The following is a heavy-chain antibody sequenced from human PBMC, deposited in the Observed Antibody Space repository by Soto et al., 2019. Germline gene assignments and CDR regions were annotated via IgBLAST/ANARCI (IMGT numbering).Heavy chain of an antibody. D-gene: IGHD4-4*01. CDR2: ISGSGGST. CDR1: GFTFSSYA. CDR3: AKAHHSYSNYAYFDY. V-gene: IGHV3-23*01. J-gene: IGHJ4*02. Sequence: GGSLRLSCAASGFTFSSYAMSWVRQAPGKGLEWVSAISGSGGSTYYADSVKGRFTISRDNSKNTLYLQMNSLRAEDTAVYYCAKAHHSYSNYAYFDYWGQGTLVTVSS.